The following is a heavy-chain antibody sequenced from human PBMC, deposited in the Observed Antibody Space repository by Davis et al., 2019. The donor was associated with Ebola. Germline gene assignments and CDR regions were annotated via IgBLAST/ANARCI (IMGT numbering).Heavy chain of an antibody. V-gene: IGHV3-73*01. CDR2: IRSKANSYAT. Sequence: GGSLRLSCAASGFTFSGSAMHWVRQASGKGLEWVGRIRSKANSYATAYAASVKGRFTISRDDSKNTAYLQMNSLRAEDTAVYYCAKDSPKYYYDSSGYYDYWGQGTLVTVSS. CDR1: GFTFSGSA. J-gene: IGHJ4*02. CDR3: AKDSPKYYYDSSGYYDY. D-gene: IGHD3-22*01.